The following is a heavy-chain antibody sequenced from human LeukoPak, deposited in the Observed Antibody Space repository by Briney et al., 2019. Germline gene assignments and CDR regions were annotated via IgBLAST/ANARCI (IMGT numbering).Heavy chain of an antibody. D-gene: IGHD3-10*01. CDR2: ISYDGSNK. CDR3: AKAQRITMVRGVIGLYYYYGMDV. CDR1: GFTFSSYG. V-gene: IGHV3-30*18. J-gene: IGHJ6*04. Sequence: GRSLRLSCAASGFTFSSYGMHWVRQAPGKGLEWVAVISYDGSNKYYADSVKGRFTISRDNSKNTLNLQMNSLRAEDTAVYYCAKAQRITMVRGVIGLYYYYGMDVWGKGTTVTVSS.